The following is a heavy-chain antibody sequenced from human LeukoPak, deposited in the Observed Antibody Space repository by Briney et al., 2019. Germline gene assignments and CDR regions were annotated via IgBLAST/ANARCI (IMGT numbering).Heavy chain of an antibody. D-gene: IGHD3-22*01. J-gene: IGHJ3*02. Sequence: GGSLRLSCAASGFTFSSYGMHWVRQAPGKGLEWVAVIWYDGSNKYYADSVKGRFTISRDNSKNTLYLQMNSLRAEDTAVYYCAREGRMIAAFDIWGQGTMVTVSS. CDR1: GFTFSSYG. V-gene: IGHV3-33*08. CDR2: IWYDGSNK. CDR3: AREGRMIAAFDI.